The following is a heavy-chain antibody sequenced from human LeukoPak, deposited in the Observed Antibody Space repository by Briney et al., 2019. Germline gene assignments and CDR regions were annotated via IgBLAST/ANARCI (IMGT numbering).Heavy chain of an antibody. V-gene: IGHV3-23*01. CDR3: ARGGIVVVPAALDT. J-gene: IGHJ3*02. CDR1: GFMFNTFG. Sequence: GGSPRLSCAASGFMFNTFGMSWVRQAPGKGLEWVSAISGNGAKTFYADSVRGRFTISRDNSKNTLYLQLNSLRAEDTAIYYCARGGIVVVPAALDTWGQGTMVTVSS. CDR2: ISGNGAKT. D-gene: IGHD2-2*01.